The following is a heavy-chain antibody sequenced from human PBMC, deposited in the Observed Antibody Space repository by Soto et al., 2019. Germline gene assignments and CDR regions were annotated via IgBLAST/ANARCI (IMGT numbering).Heavy chain of an antibody. J-gene: IGHJ4*02. CDR2: ISYDGSNK. CDR3: AKEERITIFGVVRHFDY. Sequence: QLGGSLRLSCAASGFTFSSYGMHWVRQAPGKGLEGVAVISYDGSNKYYADSVKGRFTISRDNSKNTLYLQMNSLRAKDTVLYYWAKEERITIFGVVRHFDYWGQGTLVTVSS. V-gene: IGHV3-30*18. D-gene: IGHD3-3*01. CDR1: GFTFSSYG.